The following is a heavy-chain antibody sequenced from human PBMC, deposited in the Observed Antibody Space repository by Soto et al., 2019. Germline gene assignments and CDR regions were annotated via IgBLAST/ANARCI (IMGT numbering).Heavy chain of an antibody. J-gene: IGHJ6*02. V-gene: IGHV3-30*18. CDR1: GFTFNNYG. CDR3: AKVGSANNDFHGYGMDV. Sequence: GGSLRLSCAASGFTFNNYGMHWVRQAPGKGLEWVAVISYDGSNKYYADSVKGRFTISRDNSRNTLYLQMNSLRAEDTAVYYCAKVGSANNDFHGYGMDVWGQGNTVTVSS. CDR2: ISYDGSNK. D-gene: IGHD3-3*01.